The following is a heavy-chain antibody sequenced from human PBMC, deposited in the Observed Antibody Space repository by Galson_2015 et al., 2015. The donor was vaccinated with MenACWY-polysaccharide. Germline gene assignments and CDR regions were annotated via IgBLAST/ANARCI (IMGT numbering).Heavy chain of an antibody. D-gene: IGHD6-19*01. CDR3: VSDGGGGNGWYWFDL. CDR2: ISSAGDNN. V-gene: IGHV3-30-3*01. CDR1: GFNFTLHP. Sequence: SLRLSCAAAGFNFTLHPMHWVRQPPGKGLEWVALISSAGDNNYYADSVKRRFTISRDNHKNMVFLEMNSLRAEETAVYYCVSDGGGGNGWYWFDLWGQGTRVTVSS. J-gene: IGHJ5*02.